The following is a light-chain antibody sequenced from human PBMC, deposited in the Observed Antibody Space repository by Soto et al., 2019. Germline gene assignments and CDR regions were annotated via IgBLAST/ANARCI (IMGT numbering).Light chain of an antibody. CDR2: DAS. Sequence: DIQLTQSPSTLSASVGDRVTLTCRASQSLNTRLAWYQQRPGKAPKLLIYDASTLESGVPSRFSVGGSGTEFTLTINNLQPDDLATYICQQYKSYSTFGRGTKVDIK. CDR3: QQYKSYST. J-gene: IGKJ1*01. CDR1: QSLNTR. V-gene: IGKV1-5*01.